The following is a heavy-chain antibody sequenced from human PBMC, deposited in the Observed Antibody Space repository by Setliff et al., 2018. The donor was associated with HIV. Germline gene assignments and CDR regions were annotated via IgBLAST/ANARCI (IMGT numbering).Heavy chain of an antibody. D-gene: IGHD2-8*01. CDR1: GDTFSNSL. Sequence: ASVKVSCKASGDTFSNSLVTRVRQAPGQGLEWMGGINPLFGTTNYAHNFQGRLTITTDQIMSTAYMELTSLRSEDTAVYYCASGSGYCNKGDCYIGVHRTPDKYYFDSWGQGTLVTVSS. V-gene: IGHV1-69*05. J-gene: IGHJ4*02. CDR2: INPLFGTT. CDR3: ASGSGYCNKGDCYIGVHRTPDKYYFDS.